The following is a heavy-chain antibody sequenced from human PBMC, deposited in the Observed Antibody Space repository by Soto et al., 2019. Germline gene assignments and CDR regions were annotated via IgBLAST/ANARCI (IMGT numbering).Heavy chain of an antibody. V-gene: IGHV1-2*02. D-gene: IGHD3-10*01. CDR2: INPNSGGT. CDR1: GYTFTGYY. CDR3: ATGSYGSGSPDYYYYGMDV. J-gene: IGHJ6*02. Sequence: ASVKVSCKASGYTFTGYYMHWVQQAPGQGLEWMGWINPNSGGTNYAQKFQGRVTMTRDTSISTAYMELSRLRSDDTAVYYCATGSYGSGSPDYYYYGMDVWGQGTTVTVSS.